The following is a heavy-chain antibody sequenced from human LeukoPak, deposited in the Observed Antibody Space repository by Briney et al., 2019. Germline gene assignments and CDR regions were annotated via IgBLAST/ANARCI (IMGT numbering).Heavy chain of an antibody. D-gene: IGHD3-22*01. CDR2: INPNSGGT. Sequence: GASVKVSCKASGYTFTGYYMHWVRQAPGQGLEWMGWINPNSGGTNYAQKFQGRVTMTRDTSISTAYMELSRLRSEDTAVYYCARMNYHGSGGYDSPNWFDPWGQGTLVTVSS. CDR3: ARMNYHGSGGYDSPNWFDP. V-gene: IGHV1-2*02. J-gene: IGHJ5*02. CDR1: GYTFTGYY.